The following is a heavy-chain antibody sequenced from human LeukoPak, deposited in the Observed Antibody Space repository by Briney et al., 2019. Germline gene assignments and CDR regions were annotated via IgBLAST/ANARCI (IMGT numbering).Heavy chain of an antibody. CDR1: GYTFTSYD. V-gene: IGHV1-8*01. CDR3: ARDSIVVVPAAPDY. D-gene: IGHD2-2*01. J-gene: IGHJ4*02. CDR2: MNPNSGNT. Sequence: WASAKVSSKASGYTFTSYDINWVRQATGQGLEGMRWMNPNSGNTGYAQKFQDRVTMTRNTSISTAYMELSSLRSEDTAVYYCARDSIVVVPAAPDYWGQGTLVTVSS.